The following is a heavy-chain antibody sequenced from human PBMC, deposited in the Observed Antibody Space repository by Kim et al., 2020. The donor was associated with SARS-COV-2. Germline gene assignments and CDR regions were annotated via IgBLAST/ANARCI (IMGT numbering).Heavy chain of an antibody. Sequence: SETLSLTCTVSGGSISSYYWSWIRQPPGKGLEWIGYIYYSGSTNYNPSLKSRVTISVDTSKNQFSLKLSSVTAADTAVYYCARGASSSWYRFGYWGQGTLVTVSS. CDR2: IYYSGST. CDR1: GGSISSYY. J-gene: IGHJ4*02. CDR3: ARGASSSWYRFGY. D-gene: IGHD6-13*01. V-gene: IGHV4-59*01.